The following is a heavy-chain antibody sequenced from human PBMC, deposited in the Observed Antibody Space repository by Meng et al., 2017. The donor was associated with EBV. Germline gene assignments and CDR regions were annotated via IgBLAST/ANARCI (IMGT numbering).Heavy chain of an antibody. D-gene: IGHD6-19*01. V-gene: IGHV4-39*01. CDR3: ARPFPSWQSPRLDPFGA. CDR1: GDSISSLYY. J-gene: IGHJ5*02. Sequence: QLQLRESGPGQVKPSETLPLTCTVSGDSISSLYYGGWIRQPPGRGLEWIGSVHYTGSTYYSPSLKSRVTVSVDTSKNQFSLRLTSVTAADTAVYYCARPFPSWQSPRLDPFGAWGQGTLVTVSS. CDR2: VHYTGST.